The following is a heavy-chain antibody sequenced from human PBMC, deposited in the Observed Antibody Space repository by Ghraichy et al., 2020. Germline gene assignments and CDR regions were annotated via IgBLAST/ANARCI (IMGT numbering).Heavy chain of an antibody. Sequence: GGSLRLSCAASGFSFGGYAMSWVRQAPGKGLEWVSAISGSGSSTYYADSVRGRFTISRANSKNTLYLQMNSLRAEDTALYYCAKGSRGYSGYYFDNWGQGILVTVSS. D-gene: IGHD5-12*01. CDR2: ISGSGSST. V-gene: IGHV3-23*01. J-gene: IGHJ4*02. CDR1: GFSFGGYA. CDR3: AKGSRGYSGYYFDN.